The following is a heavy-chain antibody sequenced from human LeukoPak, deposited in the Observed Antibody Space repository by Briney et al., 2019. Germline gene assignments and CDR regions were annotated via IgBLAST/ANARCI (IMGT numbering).Heavy chain of an antibody. CDR1: GYTFTSYY. CDR2: INPSGGST. Sequence: ASVKVSCKASGYTFTSYYMHWVRPAPGQGLEWMGIINPSGGSTSYAQKFQGRVTMTRDMSTSTVYMELSSLRSEDTAVYYCARLAAGLELPPNRDWFDPWGQGTLVTVSS. D-gene: IGHD1-7*01. CDR3: ARLAAGLELPPNRDWFDP. V-gene: IGHV1-46*01. J-gene: IGHJ5*02.